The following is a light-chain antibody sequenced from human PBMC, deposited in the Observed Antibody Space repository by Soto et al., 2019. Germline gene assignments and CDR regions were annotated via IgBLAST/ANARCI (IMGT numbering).Light chain of an antibody. CDR1: SGGHNGYNY. CDR3: SSYTSRNTWV. V-gene: IGLV2-14*01. CDR2: EVK. Sequence: QSALTQPASVSGSPGQSITISCTGTSGGHNGYNYVSWYQHHPGNAPKLILYEVKNRPSGVSNRFSGSESANTASLTISGLQPEDEADYYCSSYTSRNTWVFGGGTKLTVL. J-gene: IGLJ3*02.